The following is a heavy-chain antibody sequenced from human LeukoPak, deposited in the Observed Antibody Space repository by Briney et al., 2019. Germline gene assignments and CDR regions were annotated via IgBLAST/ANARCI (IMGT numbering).Heavy chain of an antibody. D-gene: IGHD2-21*02. CDR3: ARHAYCGGDCFAGAFEI. CDR1: GGSFTYYY. Sequence: KASETLSLTCTASGGSFTYYYWSWIRQPPGKGLEWIGYVYYSGGTSYNPSLKSRVTISLDSSEHQFSLKLISMTAADTAVYYCARHAYCGGDCFAGAFEIWGQGTMVTVSS. CDR2: VYYSGGT. V-gene: IGHV4-59*08. J-gene: IGHJ3*02.